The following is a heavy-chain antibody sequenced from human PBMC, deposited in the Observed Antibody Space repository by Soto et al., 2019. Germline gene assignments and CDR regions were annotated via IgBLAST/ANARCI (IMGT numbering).Heavy chain of an antibody. D-gene: IGHD3-3*01. Sequence: QVQLVQSGAEVKKPGASVKVSCKASGYTFTSYAMHWVRQAPGQRLEWMGWINAGNGNTKYSQKFQGRVTITRDTSASTAYMELSSLRSEDTAVYYCARDYGGTTNPYYYDGMDVWGQGTTVTVSS. CDR3: ARDYGGTTNPYYYDGMDV. CDR1: GYTFTSYA. J-gene: IGHJ6*02. V-gene: IGHV1-3*01. CDR2: INAGNGNT.